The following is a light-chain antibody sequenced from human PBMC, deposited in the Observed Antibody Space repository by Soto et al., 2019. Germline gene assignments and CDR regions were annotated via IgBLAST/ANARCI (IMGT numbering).Light chain of an antibody. V-gene: IGKV1-13*02. CDR2: DAS. Sequence: AIQLTQSPSSLSASVGDRVTITCRASQGISSALAWYQQKPWKAPKLLIYDASSLESGVPSRFSGSGSGTDFTLTISSLQPEDFATYYYQQFNSYPLFGPGTKVDIK. J-gene: IGKJ3*01. CDR1: QGISSA. CDR3: QQFNSYPL.